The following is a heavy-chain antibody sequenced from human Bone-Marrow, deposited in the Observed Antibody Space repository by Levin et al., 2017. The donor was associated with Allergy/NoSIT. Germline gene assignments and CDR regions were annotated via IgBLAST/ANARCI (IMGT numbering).Heavy chain of an antibody. V-gene: IGHV3-7*04. CDR2: IKQDGSEK. CDR3: ARDPVPAATSAEYFQH. D-gene: IGHD2-2*01. CDR1: GFTFSSYW. Sequence: GESLKISCAASGFTFSSYWMSWVRQAPGKGLEWVANIKQDGSEKYYVDSVKGRFTISRDNAKNSLYLQMNSLRAEDTAVYYCARDPVPAATSAEYFQHWGQGTLVTVSS. J-gene: IGHJ1*01.